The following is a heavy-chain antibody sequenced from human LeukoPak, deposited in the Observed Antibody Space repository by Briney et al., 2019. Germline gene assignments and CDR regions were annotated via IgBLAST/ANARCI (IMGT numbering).Heavy chain of an antibody. J-gene: IGHJ4*02. V-gene: IGHV4-59*01. CDR1: GGSISSYY. D-gene: IGHD6-13*01. Sequence: SETLSLTCTVSGGSISSYYWSRIRQPPGKGLEWIGYIYYSGSTNYNPSLKSRVTISVDTSKNQFSLKLSSVTAADTAVYYCARGFLYSSSWPGHIDYWGQGTLVTVSS. CDR2: IYYSGST. CDR3: ARGFLYSSSWPGHIDY.